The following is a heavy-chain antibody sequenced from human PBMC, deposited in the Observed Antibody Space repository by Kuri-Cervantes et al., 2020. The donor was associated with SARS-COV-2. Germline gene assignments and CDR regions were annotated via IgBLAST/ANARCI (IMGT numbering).Heavy chain of an antibody. CDR1: GGSISSSSYY. V-gene: IGHV4-39*01. J-gene: IGHJ4*02. D-gene: IGHD5-24*01. CDR3: ARSRDGYNND. Sequence: SETLSLTCTVSGGSISSSSYYWGWIRQPPGKGLEWIGSIYYSGSTYYNPSLKIRVTISVDTSKNQFSLKLSSVTAADTAVYYCARSRDGYNNDWGQGTLVTVSS. CDR2: IYYSGST.